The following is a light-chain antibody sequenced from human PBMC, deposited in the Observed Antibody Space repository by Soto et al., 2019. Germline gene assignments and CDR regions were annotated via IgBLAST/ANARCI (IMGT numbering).Light chain of an antibody. CDR2: AAS. J-gene: IGKJ1*01. Sequence: DIQITQATSSLSASVGDRVTITCGASQSISSYLNWYQQKPGKAPKLLIYAASSLQSGVPSRFSGSGSGTDFTLTISSLQHEDFATYYCQQSYSTRWTFGQGTKADIK. V-gene: IGKV1-39*01. CDR3: QQSYSTRWT. CDR1: QSISSY.